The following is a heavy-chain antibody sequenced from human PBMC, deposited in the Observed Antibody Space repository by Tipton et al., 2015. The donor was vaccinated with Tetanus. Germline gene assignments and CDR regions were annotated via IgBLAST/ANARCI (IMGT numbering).Heavy chain of an antibody. Sequence: QLVQSGGGLIRPGGSLRLSCAASGFTFSHYWMHWVRQARGKGLVWVSEIKTDGTDTNYADSVKGRFTISRDNPKNTVFLQMNGLRVDDTAVYYCARDRGRSTSSTIWFDPWGQGTLVTVSS. D-gene: IGHD6-6*01. CDR1: GFTFSHYW. J-gene: IGHJ5*02. CDR2: IKTDGTDT. CDR3: ARDRGRSTSSTIWFDP. V-gene: IGHV3-74*01.